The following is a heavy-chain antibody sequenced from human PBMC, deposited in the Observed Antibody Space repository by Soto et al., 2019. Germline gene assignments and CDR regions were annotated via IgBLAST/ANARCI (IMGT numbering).Heavy chain of an antibody. D-gene: IGHD6-13*01. Sequence: ASVKVSCKASGYTFTSYGISWVRQAPGKGLEWMGGFDPEDGETIYAQKFQGRVTMTEDTSTDTAYMELSSLRSEDTAVYYCATDQQLGFDYWGQGTLVTVSS. J-gene: IGHJ4*02. CDR2: FDPEDGET. CDR3: ATDQQLGFDY. V-gene: IGHV1-24*01. CDR1: GYTFTSYG.